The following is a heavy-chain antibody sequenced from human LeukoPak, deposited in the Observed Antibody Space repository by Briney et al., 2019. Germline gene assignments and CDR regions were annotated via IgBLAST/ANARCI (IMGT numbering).Heavy chain of an antibody. CDR3: ARSGGGYYDSSGYCPY. J-gene: IGHJ4*02. D-gene: IGHD3-22*01. CDR1: GFTFSNYW. V-gene: IGHV3-7*01. Sequence: GGSLRLSCEGSGFTFSNYWMGWVRQAPGKGLQWVANIKTDGSEKYYVDSVKGRFTISRDNAKNSLYLQMNSLRAEDTAVYYCARSGGGYYDSSGYCPYWGQGTLVTVSS. CDR2: IKTDGSEK.